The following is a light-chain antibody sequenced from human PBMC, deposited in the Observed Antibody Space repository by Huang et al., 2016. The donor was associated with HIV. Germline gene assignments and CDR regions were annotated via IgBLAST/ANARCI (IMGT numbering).Light chain of an antibody. V-gene: IGKV3-15*01. CDR3: QQYNKWPPLT. CDR2: GAS. Sequence: EIVMTQSPATLSVSPGDSATLSCRASQSVDTNLAWYQQERDQAPRLLIYGASTRATGVPARFSGSGSGTEFTPTISSLQSEDFAVYYCQQYNKWPPLTFGQGTKVEIK. J-gene: IGKJ1*01. CDR1: QSVDTN.